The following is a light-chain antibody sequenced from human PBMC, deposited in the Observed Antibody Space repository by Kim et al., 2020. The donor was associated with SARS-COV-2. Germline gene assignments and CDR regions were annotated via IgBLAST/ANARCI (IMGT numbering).Light chain of an antibody. CDR3: QQYNKWPLT. J-gene: IGKJ4*01. Sequence: VSPGGRATLSCRASQSVSSNLAWYQQKPGQAPRLLVYAASPRATGIPARFSGSGSGTEFTLTISSLQSEDFAVYYCQQYNKWPLTFGGGTKVDIK. V-gene: IGKV3-15*01. CDR1: QSVSSN. CDR2: AAS.